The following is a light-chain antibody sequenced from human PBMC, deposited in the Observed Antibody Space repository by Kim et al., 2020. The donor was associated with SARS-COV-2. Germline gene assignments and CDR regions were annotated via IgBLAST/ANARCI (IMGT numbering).Light chain of an antibody. CDR1: TSSVGSGHY. CDR2: DTN. J-gene: IGLJ2*01. CDR3: LLSYANFVV. Sequence: PGGTVTLTCGASTSSVGSGHYPSWAQQKPGQAPRTLIYDTNKKHSWTPARFSGSVLGDKAALTRSGAQPEDEAYYYCLLSYANFVVFGGGTQLTVL. V-gene: IGLV7-46*01.